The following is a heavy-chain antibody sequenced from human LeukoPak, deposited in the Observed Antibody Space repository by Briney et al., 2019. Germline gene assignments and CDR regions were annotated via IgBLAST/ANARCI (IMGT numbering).Heavy chain of an antibody. D-gene: IGHD5-24*01. CDR1: GFTFSSYW. CDR3: ARGSEMATMVY. V-gene: IGHV3-74*01. J-gene: IGHJ4*02. CDR2: INSDGSST. Sequence: GGSLRLSCAASGFTFSSYWMHWVRQAPGKGLVWVSRINSDGSSTSYADSVKGRFTSARDNAKNTLYLQMNSLRAEDTAVYYCARGSEMATMVYWGQGTLVTVSS.